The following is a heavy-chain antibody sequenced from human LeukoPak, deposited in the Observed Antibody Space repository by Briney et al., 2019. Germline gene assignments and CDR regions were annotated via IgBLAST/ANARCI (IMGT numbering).Heavy chain of an antibody. D-gene: IGHD3-10*01. Sequence: GASVKVSCKASGGTFSSYAISWVRQAPGKGLEWMGGFDPEDGETIYAQKFQGRVTMTEDTSTDTAYMELSSLRSEDTAVYYCATGSDGSGSYTYWGQGTLVTVSS. CDR1: GGTFSSYA. J-gene: IGHJ4*02. CDR3: ATGSDGSGSYTY. V-gene: IGHV1-24*01. CDR2: FDPEDGET.